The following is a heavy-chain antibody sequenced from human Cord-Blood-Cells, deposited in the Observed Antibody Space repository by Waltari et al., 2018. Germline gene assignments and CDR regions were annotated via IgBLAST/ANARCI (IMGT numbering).Heavy chain of an antibody. Sequence: QVHLHEWGLEVVKPSETLSLTCTVAGGALSRSYCSWIRPPPGKGLELVGYIYYRGSTNYNPSLKSRVTISVDTSKNQFSLKLSSVTAADTAVYYCVHYPGDKRPRAGAFDIWGQGTMVTVSS. CDR1: GGALSRSY. V-gene: IGHV4-59*01. CDR3: VHYPGDKRPRAGAFDI. CDR2: IYYRGST. J-gene: IGHJ3*02. D-gene: IGHD7-27*01.